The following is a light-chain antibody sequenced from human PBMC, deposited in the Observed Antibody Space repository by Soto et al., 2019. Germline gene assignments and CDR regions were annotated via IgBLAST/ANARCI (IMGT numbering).Light chain of an antibody. J-gene: IGKJ1*01. V-gene: IGKV2-28*01. CDR2: VVS. Sequence: DIVLTQSPLSLTVTPGEAASISCTSSESLLHRNGNTLLDWYLQKPGQSPQLLIYVVSRRAYGDPDRFSGGGSGTDFTLKISRVEAEDVGVYYCMQGLQTPRTFGQGTKVEIK. CDR3: MQGLQTPRT. CDR1: ESLLHRNGNTL.